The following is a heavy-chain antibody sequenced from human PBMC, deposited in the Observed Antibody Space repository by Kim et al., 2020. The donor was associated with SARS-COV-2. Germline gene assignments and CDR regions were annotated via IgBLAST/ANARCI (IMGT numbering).Heavy chain of an antibody. D-gene: IGHD2-2*03. Sequence: STYDADSVKGRFTISRDNSKNPLYLQMNSLKAEDTAVYYCAKVDNDAFDIWGQGTMVTVSS. CDR3: AKVDNDAFDI. V-gene: IGHV3-23*01. J-gene: IGHJ3*02. CDR2: ST.